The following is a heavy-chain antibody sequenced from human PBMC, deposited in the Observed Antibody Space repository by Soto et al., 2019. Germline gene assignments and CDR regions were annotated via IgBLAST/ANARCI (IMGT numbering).Heavy chain of an antibody. CDR2: IYSGGST. CDR3: ARDTSGLHLGELSEDAFDI. D-gene: IGHD3-16*02. V-gene: IGHV3-66*01. J-gene: IGHJ3*02. CDR1: GFTVSSNY. Sequence: GGSLRLSCAASGFTVSSNYMSWVRQAPGKGLEWVSVIYSGGSTYYADSVKGRFTISRDNSKNTLYLQMNSLRAEDTAVYYCARDTSGLHLGELSEDAFDIWGQGTMVTVSS.